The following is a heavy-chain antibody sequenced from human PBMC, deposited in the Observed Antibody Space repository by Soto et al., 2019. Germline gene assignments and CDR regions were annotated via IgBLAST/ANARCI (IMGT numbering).Heavy chain of an antibody. J-gene: IGHJ6*02. V-gene: IGHV3-53*04. Sequence: EVQLVESGGGLVKPGGSLRLSCAASGFPVSSNYMIWVRQAPGQGLEWVSVIYSGGSTYYADSVKGRFTISRHNSKNTLYLQMNSLRAEDTAVYYCARDSPYYYYGMDVWGQGATVTVSS. CDR3: ARDSPYYYYGMDV. CDR2: IYSGGST. CDR1: GFPVSSNY.